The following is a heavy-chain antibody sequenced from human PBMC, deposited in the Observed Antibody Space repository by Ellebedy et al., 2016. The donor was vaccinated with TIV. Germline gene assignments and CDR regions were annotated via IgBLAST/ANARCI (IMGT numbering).Heavy chain of an antibody. CDR3: ASSRYHYYVGNTIFAY. J-gene: IGHJ4*02. V-gene: IGHV3-23*01. D-gene: IGHD3-10*01. Sequence: GESLKISCVVSGFTFSTYAMRWFRQAPGKGLEWVSALTTGGVTFYADSVKGRFTISRDSSKNTLYLQMNSLRAEDTAVYYCASSRYHYYVGNTIFAYWGQGTLVTVSS. CDR2: LTTGGVT. CDR1: GFTFSTYA.